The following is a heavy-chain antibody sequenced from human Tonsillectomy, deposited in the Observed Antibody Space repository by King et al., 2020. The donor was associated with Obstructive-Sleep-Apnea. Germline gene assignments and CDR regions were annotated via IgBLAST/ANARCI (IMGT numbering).Heavy chain of an antibody. CDR1: GGSISSYY. CDR2: IYYSGST. CDR3: ATYYDSSGATDAFDI. Sequence: QLQESGPGLVKPSETLSLTCTVSGGSISSYYWSWIRQPPGKGLEWIGYIYYSGSTNYNPSLKSRVTISADTSKNQFSLKLSSVTAADTAVYYCATYYDSSGATDAFDIWGQGTMVTVSS. D-gene: IGHD3-22*01. J-gene: IGHJ3*02. V-gene: IGHV4-59*08.